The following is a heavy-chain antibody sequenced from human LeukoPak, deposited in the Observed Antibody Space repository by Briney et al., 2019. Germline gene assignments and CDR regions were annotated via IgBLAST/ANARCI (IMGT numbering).Heavy chain of an antibody. CDR3: ASCRGSSRYQPLDY. J-gene: IGHJ4*02. CDR2: INPNSGGT. CDR1: GYTFTGYY. D-gene: IGHD6-13*01. V-gene: IGHV1-2*02. Sequence: ASVKISCKASGYTFTGYYMHWVRQAPGQGLEWMGWINPNSGGTNYAQKFQGRVTMTRDTSISTAYMELSRLRSDDTAVYYCASCRGSSRYQPLDYWGQGTLVTVSS.